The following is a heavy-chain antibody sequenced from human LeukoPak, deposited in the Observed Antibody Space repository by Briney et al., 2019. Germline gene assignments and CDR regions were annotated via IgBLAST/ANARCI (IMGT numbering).Heavy chain of an antibody. Sequence: GGSLRLSCAASGFTFSSYNMNWVRQAPGKGLEWVAVISYDGSNKYYADSVKGRFTISRDNSKNTLYLQMNSLRAEDTAVYYCARALYCGGDCYSGDSIFDYWGQGTLVTVSS. V-gene: IGHV3-30*03. CDR3: ARALYCGGDCYSGDSIFDY. D-gene: IGHD2-21*02. CDR2: ISYDGSNK. J-gene: IGHJ4*02. CDR1: GFTFSSYN.